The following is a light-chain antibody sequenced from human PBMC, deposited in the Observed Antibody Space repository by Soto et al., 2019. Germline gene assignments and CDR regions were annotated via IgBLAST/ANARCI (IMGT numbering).Light chain of an antibody. J-gene: IGKJ2*01. CDR2: GAS. CDR1: QSVSSS. CDR3: QQRSSWYT. V-gene: IGKV3-11*01. Sequence: EIVLTQSPATLSLSPGERAILSCRASQSVSSSLAWYQQNPGQTPRLLIYGASNRATGIPARFSGSGSGTDFTLTISSLEPEDFAVYYCQQRSSWYTFGQGTKLEIK.